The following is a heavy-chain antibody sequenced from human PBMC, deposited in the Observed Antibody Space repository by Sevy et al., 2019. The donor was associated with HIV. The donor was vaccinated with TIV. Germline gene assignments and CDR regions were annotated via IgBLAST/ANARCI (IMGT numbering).Heavy chain of an antibody. V-gene: IGHV4-39*02. CDR3: ARGGGYGLTTPFDY. J-gene: IGHJ4*02. Sequence: SETLSLTCTVSGGSISRSDYDWGWIRQPPGKGLEWLGNIYFSGNSNYNPSLKSRVTISVDTSKNHFSLRVTAVTVADTAVYYCARGGGYGLTTPFDYWGQGTLVTVSS. CDR1: GGSISRSDYD. D-gene: IGHD5-12*01. CDR2: IYFSGNS.